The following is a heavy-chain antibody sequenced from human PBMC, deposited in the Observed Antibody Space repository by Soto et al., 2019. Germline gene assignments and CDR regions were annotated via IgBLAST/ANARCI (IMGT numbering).Heavy chain of an antibody. CDR2: ISATGGST. CDR3: AKDRLAGNFDY. J-gene: IGHJ4*02. V-gene: IGHV3-23*01. Sequence: EVQVLDSGGGLVQPGGSLRLSCAASGFTFNNYAMNWVRQAPGKGLEWVATISATGGSTYYGDSVKGRFTISRDNSKNTLYLQMNGLRVEDTAVYHCAKDRLAGNFDYWGQGTQVTVSS. CDR1: GFTFNNYA.